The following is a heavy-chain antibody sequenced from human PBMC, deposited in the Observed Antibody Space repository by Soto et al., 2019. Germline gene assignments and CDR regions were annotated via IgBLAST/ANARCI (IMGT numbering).Heavy chain of an antibody. V-gene: IGHV4-31*03. D-gene: IGHD3-22*01. CDR2: IYDSGST. CDR3: ARDYYDSTGPIY. CDR1: GGSVRGTDYY. Sequence: SETLSLTCTVSGGSVRGTDYYWSWIRHHPGKGLEWIGYIYDSGSTYYNPSLKSRVTISVDTSKNRFSLHLTSVTAADTAMYFCARDYYDSTGPIYWGRGTLVTVSS. J-gene: IGHJ4*02.